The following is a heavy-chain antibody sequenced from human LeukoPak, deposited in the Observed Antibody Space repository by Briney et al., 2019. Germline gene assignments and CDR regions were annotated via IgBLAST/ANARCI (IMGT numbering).Heavy chain of an antibody. J-gene: IGHJ4*02. D-gene: IGHD1-26*01. CDR1: GYTFTDYY. CDR2: INPNSGGT. CDR3: ARDERSGAFDY. V-gene: IGHV1-2*04. Sequence: ASVKVSCKASGYTFTDYYIHWVRQAPGQGLEWMGWINPNSGGTNYAEKFKGWVTMTRDTSISTAYMELSRLKSDDTAVYYCARDERSGAFDYWGQGTLVTVSS.